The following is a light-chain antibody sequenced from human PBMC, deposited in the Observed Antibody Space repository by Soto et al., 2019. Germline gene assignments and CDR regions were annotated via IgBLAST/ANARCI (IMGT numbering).Light chain of an antibody. V-gene: IGKV2-28*01. CDR1: ESLVHSNGKNY. J-gene: IGKJ1*01. CDR2: LGS. CDR3: MQALDTRT. Sequence: IVMTQSPLSLPVTPGEPASISCRSSESLVHSNGKNYLDWYLQKPGQSPRLLIYLGSNRASGVPDRFSGSGSGTDFTLTISRVEAEDVGVYYCMQALDTRTFGQGTKVEIK.